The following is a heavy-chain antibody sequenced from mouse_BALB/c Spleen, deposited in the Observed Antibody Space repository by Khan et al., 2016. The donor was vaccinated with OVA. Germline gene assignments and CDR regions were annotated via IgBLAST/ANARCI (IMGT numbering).Heavy chain of an antibody. CDR2: ITTYSGDT. V-gene: IGHV1S137*01. CDR3: ARLTLRLDY. J-gene: IGHJ4*01. Sequence: QVQLKESGPELVRPGVSVKISCKGSGYTFTDYGMHWVRQSPAKSLEWIGVITTYSGDTNYNQKFKGKATMTVDKSSSTAYMELARLTSEDSAIYYCARLTLRLDYWGQGTAVTVSS. CDR1: GYTFTDYG. D-gene: IGHD1-1*01.